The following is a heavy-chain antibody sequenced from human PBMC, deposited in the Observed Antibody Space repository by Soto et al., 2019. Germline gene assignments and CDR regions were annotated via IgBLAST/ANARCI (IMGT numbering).Heavy chain of an antibody. Sequence: EVQVVQSGGGLVQPGGSLRLSCAASGFSVASTYMTWVRQAPGRGLRWVSMIHTGGLKHFADFVKGRFSLSRDTSTNTLYLEMNSLRPDDTAVYYCATWGFGSHYLDHWGQGSLVTVSS. CDR1: GFSVASTY. V-gene: IGHV3-53*04. CDR2: IHTGGLK. CDR3: ATWGFGSHYLDH. J-gene: IGHJ4*02. D-gene: IGHD7-27*01.